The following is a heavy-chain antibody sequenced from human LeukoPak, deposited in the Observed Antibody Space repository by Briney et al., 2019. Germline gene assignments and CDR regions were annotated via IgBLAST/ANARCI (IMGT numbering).Heavy chain of an antibody. Sequence: GGSLRLSCAASGFTFDDYGMSWVRQAPGKGLEWVSGINWNGGSTGYADSVKGRFTISRDNAKNSLYLQMNNLRAEDTAFYHCARGTHYYDSIGYDHWGQGTLVTVSS. J-gene: IGHJ5*02. CDR1: GFTFDDYG. CDR3: ARGTHYYDSIGYDH. V-gene: IGHV3-20*01. D-gene: IGHD3-22*01. CDR2: INWNGGST.